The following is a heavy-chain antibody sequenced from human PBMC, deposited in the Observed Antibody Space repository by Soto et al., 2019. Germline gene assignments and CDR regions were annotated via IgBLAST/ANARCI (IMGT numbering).Heavy chain of an antibody. CDR3: AKAGDYHGSESYFPLDY. CDR2: ISGSGGRT. J-gene: IGHJ4*02. CDR1: GFTFSTYA. V-gene: IGHV3-23*01. Sequence: EVQLLESGGVLVQPGGSLRLSCAASGFTFSTYAMTWVSQAPGKGLEWVSSISGSGGRTYYADSVKGRFTISRDNSKNTLYLQTNSLRAEDTAVYFCAKAGDYHGSESYFPLDYWGQGTLVPVSS. D-gene: IGHD3-10*01.